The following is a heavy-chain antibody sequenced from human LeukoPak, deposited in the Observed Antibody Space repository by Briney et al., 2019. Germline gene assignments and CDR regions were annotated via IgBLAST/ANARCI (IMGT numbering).Heavy chain of an antibody. CDR1: GFTVSSNY. Sequence: GGSLRLSCAASGFTVSSNYMSWVRQAPGKGLEWVSVIYSGGSTYYADSVKGRFTISRHNSKNTLYLQMNSLRAEDTAVYYCARAQAFRGYYTQTEYYYYYYGMDVWGQGTTVTVSS. D-gene: IGHD3-3*01. V-gene: IGHV3-53*04. J-gene: IGHJ6*02. CDR3: ARAQAFRGYYTQTEYYYYYYGMDV. CDR2: IYSGGST.